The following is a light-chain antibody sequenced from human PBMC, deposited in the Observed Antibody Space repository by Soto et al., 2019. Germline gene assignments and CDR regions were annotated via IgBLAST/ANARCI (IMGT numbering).Light chain of an antibody. V-gene: IGKV3-15*01. CDR3: QQYNNWPPIT. CDR2: GAS. CDR1: QSVSSN. J-gene: IGKJ5*01. Sequence: EIVSTPSPAHLSVSPGDRAALSGSVSQSVSSNLAWYQQKPGQAPRLLIYGASTRATAIPASFSGSGSGTDFTLTISSLQSEDFAVYYCQQYNNWPPITFGQGTRLEIK.